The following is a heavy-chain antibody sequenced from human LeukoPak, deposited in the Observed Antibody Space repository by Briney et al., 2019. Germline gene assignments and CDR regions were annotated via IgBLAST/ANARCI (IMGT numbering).Heavy chain of an antibody. J-gene: IGHJ4*02. V-gene: IGHV3-33*01. D-gene: IGHD3-22*01. Sequence: GGSLRLSCTASGFTFSDYGMHWVRQPPGKGLEWVAIIWYDGSNKTYEDSVKGRFTISRDNSKNTLYLQMNSLRAEDTAVYYCARGVDYYENSGTIDYWGQGTLVTVSS. CDR3: ARGVDYYENSGTIDY. CDR1: GFTFSDYG. CDR2: IWYDGSNK.